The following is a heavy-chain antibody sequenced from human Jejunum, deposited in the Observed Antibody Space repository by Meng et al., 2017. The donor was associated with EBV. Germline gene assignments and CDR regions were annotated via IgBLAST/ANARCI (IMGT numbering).Heavy chain of an antibody. Sequence: QLQPQESGSGRVKPSETLSLTCAVSGGSISSGGYSWHWIRQPPGKGLQWIGYIYYSGSAFYNPSLKSRVTLSVDRSKNQFSLNLSSVTAADMAVYYCARGAYFDYWGQGTLVTVSS. J-gene: IGHJ4*02. CDR3: ARGAYFDY. CDR1: GGSISSGGYS. CDR2: IYYSGSA. V-gene: IGHV4-30-2*01.